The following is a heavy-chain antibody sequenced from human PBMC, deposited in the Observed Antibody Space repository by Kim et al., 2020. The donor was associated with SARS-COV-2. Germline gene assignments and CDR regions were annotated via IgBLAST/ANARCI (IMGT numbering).Heavy chain of an antibody. CDR3: ARQFGGDIVVVPAAHHWYFDL. CDR2: IYYSGIT. J-gene: IGHJ2*01. CDR1: GGSISSYY. V-gene: IGHV4-59*08. D-gene: IGHD2-2*01. Sequence: SETLSLTCTVSGGSISSYYWSWIRQPPVKGLEWIGYIYYSGITNYNPSLNSRVTISVDTSKNQFSLKLSSVTAADTAVYYCARQFGGDIVVVPAAHHWYFDLWGRGTLVTVSS.